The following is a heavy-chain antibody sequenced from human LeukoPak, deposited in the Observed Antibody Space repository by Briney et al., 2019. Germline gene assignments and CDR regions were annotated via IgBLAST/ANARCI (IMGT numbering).Heavy chain of an antibody. CDR3: ARDQPLRLRQLYYYYMDV. D-gene: IGHD6-25*01. CDR1: GFTFSSYW. CDR2: INSDGSST. V-gene: IGHV3-74*01. J-gene: IGHJ6*03. Sequence: GGSLRLSCGASGFTFSSYWMHWVRQAPGKGLVWVSRINSDGSSTSYADSVKGRFTISRDNAKNTLYLQMNSLRAEDTAVYYCARDQPLRLRQLYYYYMDVWGKGTTVTVSS.